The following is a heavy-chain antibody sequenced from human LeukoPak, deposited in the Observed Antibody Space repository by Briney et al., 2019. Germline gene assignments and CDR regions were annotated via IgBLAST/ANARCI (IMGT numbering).Heavy chain of an antibody. V-gene: IGHV1-2*02. J-gene: IGHJ4*02. CDR2: INPNSGGT. CDR3: ARATTVTTTGY. D-gene: IGHD4-17*01. CDR1: GYTFTGYY. Sequence: ASVKVSCKASGYTFTGYYMHWVRQAPGQGLEWMGWINPNSGGTNYAQKFQGRVTMTRNTSISTAYMELSSLRSEDTAVYYCARATTVTTTGYWGQGTLVTVSS.